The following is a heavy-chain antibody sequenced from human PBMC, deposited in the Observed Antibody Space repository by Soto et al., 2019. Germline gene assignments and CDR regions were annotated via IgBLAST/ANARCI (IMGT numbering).Heavy chain of an antibody. CDR1: GYXFVSYL. V-gene: IGHV5-51*01. CDR2: IYPGYSEA. J-gene: IGHJ4*02. CDR3: ARTDGYEIEY. Sequence: PXEXLKIYCESSGYXFVSYLLAWVRQMPGKGLEWMGIIYPGYSEAIYSPPFQGRVTISSDKSTTTVYTKWSSLKASDTAMYYCARTDGYEIEYWGQGTLVTVSS. D-gene: IGHD5-18*01.